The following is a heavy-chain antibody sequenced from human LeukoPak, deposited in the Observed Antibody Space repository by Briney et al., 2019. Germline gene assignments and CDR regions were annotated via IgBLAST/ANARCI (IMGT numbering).Heavy chain of an antibody. Sequence: ASVKVSCKAFGYTFTSNYMHWVRQAPGQGPEWMGVISPSGGSTTYAQKFQGRVTLTRDMSTSTDYLELRSLRSDDTAVYYCAXDGWGPLLWFGELYPSWFDPWGQGTLVTVSS. V-gene: IGHV1-46*01. CDR1: GYTFTSNY. D-gene: IGHD3-10*01. J-gene: IGHJ5*02. CDR2: ISPSGGST. CDR3: AXDGWGPLLWFGELYPSWFDP.